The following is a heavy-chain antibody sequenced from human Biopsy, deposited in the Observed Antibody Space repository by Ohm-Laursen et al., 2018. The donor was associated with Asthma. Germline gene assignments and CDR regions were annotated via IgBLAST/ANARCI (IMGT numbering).Heavy chain of an antibody. D-gene: IGHD3-22*01. V-gene: IGHV3-53*01. J-gene: IGHJ4*02. Sequence: SLRLSCAALGFAVSRDHMFWVRQAPGKGLEWVSVIYSGRTSHTADSVRGRFTISRDYSKNTLYLQMHSLRAEDTAVYYCARGDSSNWSHYYFDYWGQGTLVTVSS. CDR2: IYSGRTS. CDR3: ARGDSSNWSHYYFDY. CDR1: GFAVSRDH.